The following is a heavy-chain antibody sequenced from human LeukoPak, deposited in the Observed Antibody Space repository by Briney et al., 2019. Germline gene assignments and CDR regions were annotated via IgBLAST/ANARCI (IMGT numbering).Heavy chain of an antibody. CDR1: GGSISSYY. V-gene: IGHV4-59*01. D-gene: IGHD2-21*02. CDR3: ARGLGVVTATLDY. CDR2: IYYSGTT. Sequence: PSETLSLTCTVSGGSISSYYWSWIRQPPGKGLEWIGCIYYSGTTNYDPSLKSRVTISLDTSKNQFSLKLSSVTAADTAVYYCARGLGVVTATLDYWGQGTLVTVSS. J-gene: IGHJ4*02.